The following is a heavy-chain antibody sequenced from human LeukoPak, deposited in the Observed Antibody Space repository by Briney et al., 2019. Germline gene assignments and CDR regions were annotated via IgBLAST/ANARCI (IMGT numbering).Heavy chain of an antibody. V-gene: IGHV4-34*01. CDR1: GGSFSGYY. Sequence: PSETLSLTCAVYGGSFSGYYWSWIRQPPGKGLEWIGEINHSGSTNYNPSLKSRVTTSVDTSKNQFSLKLSSVTAADTAVYYCARGTEYYYGSGSYSPFDYWGQGTLVTVSS. CDR3: ARGTEYYYGSGSYSPFDY. CDR2: INHSGST. J-gene: IGHJ4*02. D-gene: IGHD3-10*01.